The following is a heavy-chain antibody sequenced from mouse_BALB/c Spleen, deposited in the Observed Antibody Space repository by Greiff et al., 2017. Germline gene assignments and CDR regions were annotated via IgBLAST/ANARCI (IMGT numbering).Heavy chain of an antibody. CDR1: GYSFTSYW. Sequence: VQLQQSGTVLARPGASVKMSCKASGYSFTSYWMHWVKQRPGQGLEWVGAIYPGNSDTSYNQKFKGKAKLTAVTSASTAYMELSSLTNEDSAVYYCTRKGLYYGSSYDAMDYWGQGTSVTVSS. D-gene: IGHD1-1*01. CDR3: TRKGLYYGSSYDAMDY. J-gene: IGHJ4*01. CDR2: IYPGNSDT. V-gene: IGHV1-5*01.